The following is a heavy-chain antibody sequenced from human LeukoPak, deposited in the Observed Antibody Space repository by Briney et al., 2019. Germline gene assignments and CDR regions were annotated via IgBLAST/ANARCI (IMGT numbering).Heavy chain of an antibody. CDR2: IIPIFGTA. CDR1: GGTFSSYA. CDR3: ARDQKGFGVVIINWFDP. J-gene: IGHJ5*02. D-gene: IGHD3-3*01. V-gene: IGHV1-69*13. Sequence: SVKVSCKASGGTFSSYAISWVRQAPGQGLEWMGGIIPIFGTADYAQKFQGRVTITADESTSTAYMELSSLRSEDTAVYYCARDQKGFGVVIINWFDPWGQGTLVTVSS.